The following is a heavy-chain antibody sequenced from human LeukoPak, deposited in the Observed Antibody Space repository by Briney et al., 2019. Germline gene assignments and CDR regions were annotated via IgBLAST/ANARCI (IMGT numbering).Heavy chain of an antibody. D-gene: IGHD4-17*01. CDR3: ARDLWDYGDYGNIYGMDV. CDR2: IYSGGST. Sequence: GGSLRLSCAASGFTVSSNYMSWVRQAPGKGLEWVSVIYSGGSTYYADSVKGRFTISRDNSKNTLYLQMNSLRAEDTAVYYCARDLWDYGDYGNIYGMDVWGQGTTVTVSS. CDR1: GFTVSSNY. J-gene: IGHJ6*02. V-gene: IGHV3-66*01.